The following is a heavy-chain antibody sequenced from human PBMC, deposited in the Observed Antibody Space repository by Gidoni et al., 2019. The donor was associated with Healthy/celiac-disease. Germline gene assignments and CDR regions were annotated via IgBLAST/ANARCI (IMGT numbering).Heavy chain of an antibody. CDR2: IYYSGST. CDR3: ARAYFDWLLSVDY. J-gene: IGHJ4*02. CDR1: GGSLSSSSYY. Sequence: QLQLQESGPGLVKPSETLPLTCTVPGGSLSSSSYYWGWIRQPPGKGLEWIGRIYYSGSTYYNPSLKSRVTISVDTSKNQFSLKLSSVTAADTAVYYCARAYFDWLLSVDYWGQGTLVTVSS. D-gene: IGHD3-9*01. V-gene: IGHV4-39*07.